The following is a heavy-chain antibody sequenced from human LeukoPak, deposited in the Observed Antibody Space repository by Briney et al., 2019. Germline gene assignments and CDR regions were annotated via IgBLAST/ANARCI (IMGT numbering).Heavy chain of an antibody. J-gene: IGHJ4*02. CDR3: ASADLYSYGYSYYFDY. D-gene: IGHD5-18*01. CDR1: GGSISRSSYY. V-gene: IGHV4-39*07. CDR2: IYYSGST. Sequence: PSETLSLTCTVSGGSISRSSYYWGWIRQPPGKGLEWIGSIYYSGSTYYNPSLKSRVTISVDTSKNQFSLKLSSVTAADTAVYYCASADLYSYGYSYYFDYWGQGTLVTVSS.